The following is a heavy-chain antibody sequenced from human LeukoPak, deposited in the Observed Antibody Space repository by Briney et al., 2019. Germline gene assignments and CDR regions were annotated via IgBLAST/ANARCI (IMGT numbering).Heavy chain of an antibody. D-gene: IGHD6-19*01. V-gene: IGHV3-23*01. CDR3: ARPETQYSSGLDGFDI. CDR1: GFTFSSYA. CDR2: ILPNGGST. J-gene: IGHJ3*02. Sequence: PGGSLRLSCAVSGFTFSSYAMSWVRQAPGKGLEWVSTILPNGGSTYCSDSVKGRFAISRDNSKSTLYLQMNSLRTEDTAVYYCARPETQYSSGLDGFDIWGQGTMVTVSS.